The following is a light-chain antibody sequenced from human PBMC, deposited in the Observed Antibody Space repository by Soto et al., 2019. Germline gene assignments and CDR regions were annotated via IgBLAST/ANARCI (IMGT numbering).Light chain of an antibody. CDR3: QQFDELPRT. V-gene: IGKV1-5*03. CDR2: KAS. CDR1: QTISSW. J-gene: IGKJ4*01. Sequence: IQMNQSPSTLSGSVGERVTLTCRASQTISSWLAWYQQKPGKAPKLLIYKASTLKSGIPSRFSGGGSGTDFTFTISSLQPEDIATYYCQQFDELPRTFGEGTKVDIK.